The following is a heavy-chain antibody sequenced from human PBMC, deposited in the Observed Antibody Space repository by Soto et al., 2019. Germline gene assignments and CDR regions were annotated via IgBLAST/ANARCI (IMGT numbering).Heavy chain of an antibody. CDR3: AVGRGPSWGH. D-gene: IGHD2-15*01. Sequence: SETLSLTCAVYGGSFSGYYWSWIRQPPGKGLEWIGEINHSGSTNYNPSLKSRVTISVDTSKNQFSLKLSSVTAADTAVYYCAVGRGPSWGHWGQGTLVTVSS. J-gene: IGHJ4*02. CDR1: GGSFSGYY. CDR2: INHSGST. V-gene: IGHV4-34*01.